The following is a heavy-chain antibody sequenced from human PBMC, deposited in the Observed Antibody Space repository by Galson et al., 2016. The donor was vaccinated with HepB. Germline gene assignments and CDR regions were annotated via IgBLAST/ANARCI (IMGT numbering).Heavy chain of an antibody. Sequence: LSLTCAVSGGSFGNYYWSWIRQSPEKGLEWIGEIYHGGSTNYNPSLKSRVAISVDTSRKQFFLKVTSVTAADTAVYYCARGYFWVLAVAGWYFDLWGRGTLVTVSS. D-gene: IGHD6-19*01. J-gene: IGHJ2*01. CDR1: GGSFGNYY. V-gene: IGHV4-34*01. CDR2: IYHGGST. CDR3: ARGYFWVLAVAGWYFDL.